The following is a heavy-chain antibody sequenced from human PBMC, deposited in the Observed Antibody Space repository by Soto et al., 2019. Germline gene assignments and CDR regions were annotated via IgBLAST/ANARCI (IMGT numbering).Heavy chain of an antibody. V-gene: IGHV3-30*03. CDR3: VGGQYYFDY. J-gene: IGHJ4*02. CDR1: GFPFTTYG. D-gene: IGHD3-10*01. Sequence: QVQLVESGGGVVQPGRSLRLSCAASGFPFTTYGMHWVREGPGKGLEWVAVISYDGSNTYYADSVKGRFTISRDNSKNTLYLQINSLRPDDTALYYCVGGQYYFDYRGQGTLVTVSS. CDR2: ISYDGSNT.